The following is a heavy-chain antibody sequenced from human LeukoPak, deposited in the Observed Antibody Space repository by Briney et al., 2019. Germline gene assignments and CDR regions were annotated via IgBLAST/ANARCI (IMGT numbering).Heavy chain of an antibody. CDR3: ARESSFSYSNYAHFDY. J-gene: IGHJ4*02. V-gene: IGHV4-30-4*08. CDR1: GGSISSGDYY. CDR2: IYYSGST. Sequence: PSETLSLTCTVSGGSISSGDYYWSWIRQPSGKGLEWIGYIYYSGSTYYNPSLKSRVTISVGTSKNQFSLKLSSVTAADTAVYYCARESSFSYSNYAHFDYWGQGTLVTVSS. D-gene: IGHD4-11*01.